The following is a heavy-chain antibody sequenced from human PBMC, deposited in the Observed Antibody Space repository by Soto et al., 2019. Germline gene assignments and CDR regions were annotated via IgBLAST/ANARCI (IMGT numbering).Heavy chain of an antibody. Sequence: GGSLRLSCAASGFTFSSYSMNWVRQAPGKGLEWVSAISGSGGSTYYADSVKGRFTISRDNSKNTLYLQMNSLRAEDTAVYYCAKDHAQKSQTQNAFDIWGQGTMVTVSS. CDR3: AKDHAQKSQTQNAFDI. CDR2: ISGSGGST. CDR1: GFTFSSYS. V-gene: IGHV3-23*01. J-gene: IGHJ3*02.